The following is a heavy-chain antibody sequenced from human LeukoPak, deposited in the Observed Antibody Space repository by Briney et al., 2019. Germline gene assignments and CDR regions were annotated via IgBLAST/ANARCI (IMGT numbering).Heavy chain of an antibody. CDR3: AKDMRFDWTSYYFDY. CDR1: GFTFSSYA. J-gene: IGHJ4*02. CDR2: ISGSGGST. V-gene: IGHV3-23*01. D-gene: IGHD3-9*01. Sequence: GSLRLSCAASGFTFSSYAMSWVRQAPGKGLEWVSAISGSGGSTYYADSVKGRFTISRDNSKNTLYLQMNSLRAEDTAVYYCAKDMRFDWTSYYFDYWGQGTLVTVSS.